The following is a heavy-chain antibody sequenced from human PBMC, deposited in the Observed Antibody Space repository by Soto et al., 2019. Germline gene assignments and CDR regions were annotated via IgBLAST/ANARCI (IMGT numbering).Heavy chain of an antibody. CDR2: IYYSGST. CDR1: GCSLSSYY. V-gene: IGHV4-59*12. CDR3: ARDKITGLFDY. D-gene: IGHD2-8*02. Sequence: SETLSLTCVVSGCSLSSYYWSWIRQPPGKGLEWIGYIYYSGSTNYNPSLKSRVTISVDTSKNQFSLKLTSVTAADTAVYYCARDKITGLFDYWGQGTLVTVSS. J-gene: IGHJ4*02.